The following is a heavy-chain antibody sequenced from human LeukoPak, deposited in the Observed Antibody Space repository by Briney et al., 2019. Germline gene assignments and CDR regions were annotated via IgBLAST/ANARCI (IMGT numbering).Heavy chain of an antibody. CDR3: VKGPLITAAGTY. D-gene: IGHD6-13*01. Sequence: GGSLRLSCAASGFTFSDYWMTWVRQTPGKGLECVANINQYGGEISYVDSVKGRFTISRDNAKNSLSLQMSSLRVEDTAVYYCVKGPLITAAGTYWGQGTLVTVSS. CDR2: INQYGGEI. J-gene: IGHJ4*02. V-gene: IGHV3-7*03. CDR1: GFTFSDYW.